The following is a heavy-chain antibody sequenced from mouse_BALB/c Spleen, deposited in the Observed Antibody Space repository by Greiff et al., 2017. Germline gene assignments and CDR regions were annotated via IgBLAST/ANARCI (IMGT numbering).Heavy chain of an antibody. CDR3: ASGSLGDYFDY. CDR1: GYTFSSYW. Sequence: QVQLQQSGAELMKPGASVKISCKATGYTFSSYWIEWVKQRPGHGLEWIGEILPGGGSTNYNEKFKGKATLTADTSSNTAYMQLSSLTSEDSAVFYCASGSLGDYFDYWGQGTTLTVSS. D-gene: IGHD4-1*01. V-gene: IGHV1-9*01. CDR2: ILPGGGST. J-gene: IGHJ2*01.